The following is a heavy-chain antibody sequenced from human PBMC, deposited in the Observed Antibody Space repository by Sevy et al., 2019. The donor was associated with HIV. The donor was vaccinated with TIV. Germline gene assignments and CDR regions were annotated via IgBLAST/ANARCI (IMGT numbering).Heavy chain of an antibody. Sequence: SETLSLTCAVYCGSFSGYYWSWIRQPPGKGLEWIGEINHSGSTNYNPSLKSRVTISVDTSKNQFSLKLSSVTAADTAVYYCARGPGAGWSGYYRYYYYGMDVWGQGTTVTVSS. D-gene: IGHD3-3*01. CDR2: INHSGST. V-gene: IGHV4-34*01. J-gene: IGHJ6*02. CDR3: ARGPGAGWSGYYRYYYYGMDV. CDR1: CGSFSGYY.